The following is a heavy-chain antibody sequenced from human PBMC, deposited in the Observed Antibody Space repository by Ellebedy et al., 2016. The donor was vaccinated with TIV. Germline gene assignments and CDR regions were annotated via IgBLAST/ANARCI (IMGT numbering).Heavy chain of an antibody. Sequence: GSLRLSCAVYGGSFSGFYWSWVRQPPGKGLEWIGYMYYSRSTNYNPSLKSRVTISVDTSKNQFSLRLSSVTAADTAVYYCARQLKTMIAFYYFDYWGQGTRVTVSS. CDR3: ARQLKTMIAFYYFDY. J-gene: IGHJ4*02. CDR1: GGSFSGFY. D-gene: IGHD3-22*01. CDR2: MYYSRST. V-gene: IGHV4-59*08.